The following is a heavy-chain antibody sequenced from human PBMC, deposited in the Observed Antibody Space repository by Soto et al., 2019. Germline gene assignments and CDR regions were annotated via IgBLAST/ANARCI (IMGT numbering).Heavy chain of an antibody. D-gene: IGHD6-13*01. CDR3: ARERRIAAAGTIGLDP. CDR2: IYYSGST. J-gene: IGHJ5*02. Sequence: SETLSLTCTVSGGSISSYYWSWIRQPPGKGLEWIGYIYYSGSTNYNPSLKSRVTISVDTSKNQFSLKLSSVTAADTAVYYCARERRIAAAGTIGLDPWGQGTLVTVS. CDR1: GGSISSYY. V-gene: IGHV4-59*01.